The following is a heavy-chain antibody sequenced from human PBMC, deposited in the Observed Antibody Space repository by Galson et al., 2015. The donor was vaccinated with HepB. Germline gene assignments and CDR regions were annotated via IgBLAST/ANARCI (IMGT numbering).Heavy chain of an antibody. V-gene: IGHV1-18*01. CDR2: ISAYNGNT. CDR1: GYTFTSYG. D-gene: IGHD5-12*01. Sequence: SVKVSCKASGYTFTSYGISWVRQAPGQGLEWTGWISAYNGNTNYAQKLQGRVTMTTDTSTSTAYMELRSLRSDDTAVYYCARVEVATINSLFFTGWNSGEPFDYWGQGTLVTVSS. J-gene: IGHJ4*02. CDR3: ARVEVATINSLFFTGWNSGEPFDY.